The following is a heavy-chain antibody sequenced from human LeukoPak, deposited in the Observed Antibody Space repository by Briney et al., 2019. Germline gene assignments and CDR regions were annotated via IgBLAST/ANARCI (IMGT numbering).Heavy chain of an antibody. J-gene: IGHJ4*02. CDR2: MYYTGST. V-gene: IGHV4-39*01. CDR3: ARHRLYYFDY. D-gene: IGHD6-25*01. CDR1: GGSISSSSYY. Sequence: PSETLSLTCTVSGGSISSSSYYWGWIRQPPGKGLEWIGSMYYTGSTYYNPSLKSRLTMSVDTSKNQFSPKLSSVTAADTAVYFCARHRLYYFDYWGQGTLVTVSS.